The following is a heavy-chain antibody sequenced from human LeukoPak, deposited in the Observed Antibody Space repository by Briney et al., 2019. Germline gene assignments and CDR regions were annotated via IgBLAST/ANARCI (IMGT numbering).Heavy chain of an antibody. D-gene: IGHD4-17*01. CDR1: Y. CDR3: ARDVDGDYLHFDY. V-gene: IGHV4-31*02. Sequence: YWIGWVRQMPGKGLEWIGYISYTGNSYYNPSLKSRVTISVDTSKNQFSLRLSSVTAADTAVYYCARDVDGDYLHFDYWGQGSLVTVSS. J-gene: IGHJ4*02. CDR2: ISYTGNS.